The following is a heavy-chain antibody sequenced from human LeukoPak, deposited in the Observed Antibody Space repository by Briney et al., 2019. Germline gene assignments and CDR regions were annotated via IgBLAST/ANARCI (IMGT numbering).Heavy chain of an antibody. CDR3: VREVVSAGTGDY. CDR2: ITASSGTT. V-gene: IGHV3-48*01. CDR1: GFTFTSYT. J-gene: IGHJ4*02. Sequence: PGGSLRLSCVASGFTFTSYTMNWVRQAPGTGLEWLSLITASSGTTHYADSVEGRFTVSRDNGKNSLYLQMNSLRVEDTGIYYCVREVVSAGTGDYWGQGALVTVSS. D-gene: IGHD6-13*01.